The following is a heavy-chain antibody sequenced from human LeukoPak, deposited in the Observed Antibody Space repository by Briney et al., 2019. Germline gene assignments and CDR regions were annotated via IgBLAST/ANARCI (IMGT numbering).Heavy chain of an antibody. CDR1: GGSFSAYY. V-gene: IGHV4-34*01. J-gene: IGHJ3*01. Sequence: PSETLSLTCAVYGGSFSAYYWSWIRQPPGKGLEWIGEINHSGRTNYNASLKSRVTISVDTSKNQSSLKMSYVTAADTAVYYCARTVSGAFDLRGQGRPVTVSS. CDR3: ARTVSGAFDL. CDR2: INHSGRT. D-gene: IGHD4-17*01.